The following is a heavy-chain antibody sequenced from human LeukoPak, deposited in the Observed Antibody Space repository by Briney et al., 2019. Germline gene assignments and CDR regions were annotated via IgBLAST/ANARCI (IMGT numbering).Heavy chain of an antibody. D-gene: IGHD5-18*01. Sequence: PSQTLSLTCTVSGGSISSGGYYWSWIRQPPGKGLEWIGYIYHSGSTYYNPSLKSRVTISVDRSKNQFSLKLSSVTAADTAVYYCATARIQLWSFDYWGQGTLVTVSS. J-gene: IGHJ4*02. CDR2: IYHSGST. V-gene: IGHV4-30-2*01. CDR1: GGSISSGGYY. CDR3: ATARIQLWSFDY.